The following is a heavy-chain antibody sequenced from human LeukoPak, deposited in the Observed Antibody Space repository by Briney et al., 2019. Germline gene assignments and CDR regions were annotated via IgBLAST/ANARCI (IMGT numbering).Heavy chain of an antibody. CDR2: IYHSGSA. V-gene: IGHV4-38-2*02. Sequence: SETLSLTCTVSGYSISSGYYWGWIRQPPGKGLEWIGSIYHSGSAYYNPSLKSRVTISVDTSKNQFSLKLSSVTAADTAVYYCARARSGKWGFDYWGQGTLVTVSS. D-gene: IGHD1-26*01. CDR3: ARARSGKWGFDY. J-gene: IGHJ4*02. CDR1: GYSISSGYY.